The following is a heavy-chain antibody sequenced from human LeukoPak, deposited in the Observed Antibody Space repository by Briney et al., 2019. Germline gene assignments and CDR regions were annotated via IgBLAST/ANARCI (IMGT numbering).Heavy chain of an antibody. V-gene: IGHV4-59*01. CDR1: GGSISRYY. Sequence: SETLSLTCTVSGGSISRYYWNWIRQHPGKGLEWIGYIYSSGSTNYNPSLKSRVTMSVDTSKNQFSLKVSSVTAADTAVYYCARVFDSGSQAYFYYMDVWGKGTTVTISS. CDR3: ARVFDSGSQAYFYYMDV. CDR2: IYSSGST. D-gene: IGHD3-10*01. J-gene: IGHJ6*03.